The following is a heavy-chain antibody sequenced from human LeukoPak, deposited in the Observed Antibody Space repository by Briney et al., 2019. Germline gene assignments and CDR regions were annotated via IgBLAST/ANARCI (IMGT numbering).Heavy chain of an antibody. J-gene: IGHJ5*02. CDR2: IIPIFGTA. CDR1: GGTFSSYA. CDR3: SGTRYCSSTSCYTRWFDP. D-gene: IGHD2-2*02. Sequence: SVKVSCKASGGTFSSYAISWVRQAPGQELEWMGGIIPIFGTANYAQKFQGRVTITADESTSTAYMELSSLRSEDTAVYYCSGTRYCSSTSCYTRWFDPWGQGTLVTVSS. V-gene: IGHV1-69*01.